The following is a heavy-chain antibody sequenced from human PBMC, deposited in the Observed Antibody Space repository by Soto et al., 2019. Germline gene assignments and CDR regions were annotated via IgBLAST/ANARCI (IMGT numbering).Heavy chain of an antibody. D-gene: IGHD2-21*01. CDR2: ISGSGSSV. J-gene: IGHJ6*02. CDR1: GFTFSHYV. Sequence: EVELLESGGGLVRPGGSLRLSGAASGFTFSHYVLSWVREAPGRGLEWVSSISGSGSSVYLADSVRGRFTMSRDLSRNTVSLQMNSLRAEDTAIYYCAKVRASYLSASYFYYGLVVWGQGTTVTVSS. V-gene: IGHV3-23*01. CDR3: AKVRASYLSASYFYYGLVV.